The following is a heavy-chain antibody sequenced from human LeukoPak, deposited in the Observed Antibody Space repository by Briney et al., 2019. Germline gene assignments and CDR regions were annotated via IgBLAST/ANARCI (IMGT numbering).Heavy chain of an antibody. V-gene: IGHV3-23*01. CDR3: ARGRGYGAYDWNDY. D-gene: IGHD5-12*01. CDR1: GFTCSSYA. J-gene: IGHJ4*02. CDR2: ISGSGGST. Sequence: GGSLRLSGAASGFTCSSYAMSWVRQAPGKGLEWVSVISGSGGSTYSADSAKGRFTISRDNSKNTLYLQMNTLRAEDTAVYYCARGRGYGAYDWNDYWGQGTLVTVSS.